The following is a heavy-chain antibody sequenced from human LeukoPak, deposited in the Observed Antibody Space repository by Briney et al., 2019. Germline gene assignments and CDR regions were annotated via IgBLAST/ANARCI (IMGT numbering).Heavy chain of an antibody. D-gene: IGHD1-14*01. CDR1: GASVRNEY. CDR2: IHYSGSS. J-gene: IGHJ4*02. Sequence: SETLSLTCTVSGASVRNEYWSWIRQPPGKGLEWIGYIHYSGSSNYHPSLGSRVTISLDTSKNQFSLKLKSVTAADTGMYLCARYDRGLFFFDDWGQGTLVTVSS. CDR3: ARYDRGLFFFDD. V-gene: IGHV4-59*08.